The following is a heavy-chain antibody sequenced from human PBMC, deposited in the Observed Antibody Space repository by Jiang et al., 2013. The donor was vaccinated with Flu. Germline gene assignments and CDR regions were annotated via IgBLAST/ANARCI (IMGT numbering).Heavy chain of an antibody. Sequence: GAEVKKPGASVKVSCKASGYTFTGYYMHWVRQAPGQGLEWMGWINPNSGGTNYAQKFQGRVTMTRDTSISTAYMELSRLRSDDTAVYYCARDLFARGVIITKFEESMDVWGQGTTVTVSS. D-gene: IGHD3-10*01. CDR1: GYTFTGYY. CDR2: INPNSGGT. J-gene: IGHJ6*02. V-gene: IGHV1-2*02. CDR3: ARDLFARGVIITKFEESMDV.